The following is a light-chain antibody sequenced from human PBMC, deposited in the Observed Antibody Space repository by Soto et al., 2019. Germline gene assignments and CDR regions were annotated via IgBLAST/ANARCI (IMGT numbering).Light chain of an antibody. J-gene: IGKJ2*01. CDR2: GAS. Sequence: EIVMTQSPATLSVSPGERATLSCRASRSVSINLAWYQQKPGQAPRLLMYGASTRATGIPARFSGRGSGTEFTLTISSLQSEDVAVYYCQQYNNWPPYTFGQGTKLEIK. CDR3: QQYNNWPPYT. CDR1: RSVSIN. V-gene: IGKV3-15*01.